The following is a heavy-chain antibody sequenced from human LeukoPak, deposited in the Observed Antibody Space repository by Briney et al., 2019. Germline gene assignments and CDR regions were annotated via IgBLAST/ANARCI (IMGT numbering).Heavy chain of an antibody. D-gene: IGHD3-10*01. J-gene: IGHJ4*02. CDR1: GFTFSSYA. CDR3: AKGSQWELLMGVFDY. V-gene: IGHV3-23*01. CDR2: ISGSGGST. Sequence: GGSLRLSCAASGFTFSSYAMSWVRQAPGKGLEWVPAISGSGGSTYYADSVKGRFTISRDNSKNTLYLQMNSLRAEDTAVYYCAKGSQWELLMGVFDYWGQGTLVTVSS.